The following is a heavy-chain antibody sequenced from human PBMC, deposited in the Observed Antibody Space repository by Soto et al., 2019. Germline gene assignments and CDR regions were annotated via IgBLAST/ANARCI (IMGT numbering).Heavy chain of an antibody. J-gene: IGHJ5*02. CDR1: GGIFNSYA. CDR2: IIPIFGSP. V-gene: IGHV1-69*13. Sequence: SVKVSCKTSGGIFNSYALSWVLQAPGQGPEWMGQIIPIFGSPKYAQKFQGRVTITADESTNTAYMELTSLTSEDTAMYYCAREKFSNYFDPWGQGTQVTVSS. CDR3: AREKFSNYFDP. D-gene: IGHD3-3*01.